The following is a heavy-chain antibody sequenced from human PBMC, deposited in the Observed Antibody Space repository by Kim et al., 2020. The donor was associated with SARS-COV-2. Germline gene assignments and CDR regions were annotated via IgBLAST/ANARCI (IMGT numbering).Heavy chain of an antibody. V-gene: IGHV3-48*02. D-gene: IGHD3-3*01. CDR2: ISSSSSTI. CDR3: ARDGRGYDFWSGQRYFDY. Sequence: GGSLRLSCAASGFTFSGYSMNWVRQAPGKGLEWVSYISSSSSTIYYADSVKGRFTISRDNAKNSLYLQMNSLRDEDTAVYYCARDGRGYDFWSGQRYFDYWGQGTLVTVSS. CDR1: GFTFSGYS. J-gene: IGHJ4*02.